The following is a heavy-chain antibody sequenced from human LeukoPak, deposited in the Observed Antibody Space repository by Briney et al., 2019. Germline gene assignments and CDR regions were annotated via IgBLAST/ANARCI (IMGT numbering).Heavy chain of an antibody. Sequence: MPGGSLRLSCAASGFSFSNCSMNWVRQAPGKGLEWVSSISSSSTYIYYADSLEGRFTISRVNVRNSLYLQMNSLRAEDTAVYYCAGDFEGNLAFDIWGQGTMVTVSS. CDR3: AGDFEGNLAFDI. CDR1: GFSFSNCS. J-gene: IGHJ3*02. D-gene: IGHD2/OR15-2a*01. CDR2: ISSSSTYI. V-gene: IGHV3-21*01.